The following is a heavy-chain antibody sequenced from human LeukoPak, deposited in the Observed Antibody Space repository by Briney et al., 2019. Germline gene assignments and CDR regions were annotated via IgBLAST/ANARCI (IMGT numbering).Heavy chain of an antibody. D-gene: IGHD2-8*02. CDR3: VRSGPYWNYYGMDV. CDR1: GDSISSYY. Sequence: SETLSLTCTVSGDSISSYYWSWIRQPPGKRLEWIGYIYYTGSTNYNSSLKSRVSISVDTSKNHFSLNLSSVTAADTAVYYCVRSGPYWNYYGMDVWGQGTTVTVS. J-gene: IGHJ6*02. V-gene: IGHV4-59*01. CDR2: IYYTGST.